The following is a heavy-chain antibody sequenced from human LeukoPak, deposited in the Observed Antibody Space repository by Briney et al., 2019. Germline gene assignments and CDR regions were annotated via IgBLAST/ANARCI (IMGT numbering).Heavy chain of an antibody. V-gene: IGHV4-34*01. J-gene: IGHJ6*03. CDR2: INHSGST. CDR1: GGSFSGYY. Sequence: SETLSLTCAVYGGSFSGYYWSWIRQPPGKGLEWIGEINHSGSTNYNPSLKSRVTISVDTSKNQFPLKLSSVTAADTAVYSCARDGRYSHYYYYYMDVWGKGTTVTVSS. CDR3: ARDGRYSHYYYYYMDV. D-gene: IGHD5-18*01.